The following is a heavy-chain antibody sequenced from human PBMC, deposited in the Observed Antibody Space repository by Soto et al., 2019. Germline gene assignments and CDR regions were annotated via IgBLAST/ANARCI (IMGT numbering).Heavy chain of an antibody. Sequence: SETLSLTCTVSGGSISSYYWSWIRQPPGKGLEWIGYIYYGGSTNYNPSLKSRVAISVDTSKNQFSLKLRSVTAADTAVYYCGPRGAVADPRGYWGQGTLVTVSS. V-gene: IGHV4-59*01. CDR2: IYYGGST. CDR1: GGSISSYY. D-gene: IGHD6-19*01. J-gene: IGHJ4*02. CDR3: GPRGAVADPRGY.